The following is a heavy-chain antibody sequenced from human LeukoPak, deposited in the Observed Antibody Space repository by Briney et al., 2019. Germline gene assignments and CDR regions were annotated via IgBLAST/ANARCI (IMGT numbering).Heavy chain of an antibody. D-gene: IGHD5-18*01. V-gene: IGHV3-23*01. CDR2: ISGSGGST. Sequence: PGGSLRLSCAASGFTFSSYAMSWVRQAPGKGLEWVSAISGSGGSTYYADSVKGRFTISRDNSKNTLYLQMNSLRAEDTAVYYCANKGGVDTGAFDIWGQGTMVTVSS. J-gene: IGHJ3*02. CDR3: ANKGGVDTGAFDI. CDR1: GFTFSSYA.